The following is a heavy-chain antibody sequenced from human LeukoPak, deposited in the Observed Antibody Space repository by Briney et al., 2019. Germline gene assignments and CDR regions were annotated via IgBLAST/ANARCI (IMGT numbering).Heavy chain of an antibody. V-gene: IGHV1-8*01. CDR2: VNPSSGVT. D-gene: IGHD3-9*01. J-gene: IGHJ4*02. Sequence: ASVRVSCKAFGYTFTTYDINWVRQATGQGLEWMGWVNPSSGVTRYAQKFQGRVTMTRNTSISTAYMELSSLRSEDTAVYYCAKNYDLLTGYASWGQGTLVAVSS. CDR1: GYTFTTYD. CDR3: AKNYDLLTGYAS.